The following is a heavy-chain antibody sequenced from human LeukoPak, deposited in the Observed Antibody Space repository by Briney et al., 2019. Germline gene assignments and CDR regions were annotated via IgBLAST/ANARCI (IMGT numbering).Heavy chain of an antibody. D-gene: IGHD3-3*01. Sequence: ASVKVSCKASGYTFTSYDINWVRQATGQGLEWMGWMNPNSGNTGYAQKFQGRVTMTRNTSISTAYMELSSLRSEDTAVYYCARDQAVRERFLEWLSRYYYYYYGMDVWGQGTTVTVSS. CDR2: MNPNSGNT. CDR1: GYTFTSYD. V-gene: IGHV1-8*01. CDR3: ARDQAVRERFLEWLSRYYYYYYGMDV. J-gene: IGHJ6*02.